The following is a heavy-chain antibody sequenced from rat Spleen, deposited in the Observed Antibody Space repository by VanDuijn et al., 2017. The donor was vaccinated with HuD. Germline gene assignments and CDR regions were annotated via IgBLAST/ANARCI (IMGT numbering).Heavy chain of an antibody. CDR3: TRESLPGYNSHWFVF. CDR2: ISSGGSP. J-gene: IGHJ3*01. Sequence: QVHLKESGPGLVQSSQTLSLTCTVSGFSLTSNGVSWVRQPPGEGLECIAAISSGGSPYYNSALKSRLSISRDTSKSQVFLKMNSLQTEDTATYFCTRESLPGYNSHWFVFWGQGTLVTVSS. D-gene: IGHD1-4*01. V-gene: IGHV2S12*01. CDR1: GFSLTSNG.